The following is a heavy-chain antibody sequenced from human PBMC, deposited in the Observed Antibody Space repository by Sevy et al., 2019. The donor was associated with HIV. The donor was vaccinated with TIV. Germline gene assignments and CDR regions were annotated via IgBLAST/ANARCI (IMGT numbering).Heavy chain of an antibody. J-gene: IGHJ5*02. Sequence: SETLSLTCAVSGGSIISDNYSWSWMRPPLGKGLEWIGYIYHSGSTHYNLSLRSRVTISVDRSKNQFSLKLRSMTAADTAVYYCARDALATGWFDPWGQGTLVTVSS. CDR1: GGSIISDNYS. D-gene: IGHD3-10*01. V-gene: IGHV4-30-2*01. CDR2: IYHSGST. CDR3: ARDALATGWFDP.